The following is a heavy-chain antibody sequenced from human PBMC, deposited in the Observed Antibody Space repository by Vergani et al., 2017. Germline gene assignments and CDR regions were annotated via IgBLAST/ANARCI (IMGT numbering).Heavy chain of an antibody. V-gene: IGHV1-46*03. CDR1: GYTFTSYY. CDR3: ARGGYCSGGSCYVSYYYYGMDV. Sequence: QVQLVQSGAEVKKPGASVKVFCKASGYTFTSYYMHWVRQAPGQGLEWMGIINPSGGSTSYGQKFQGRVTRTRDTSTSTVYMELGSLRSEDTAVYYCARGGYCSGGSCYVSYYYYGMDVWGQGTTVTVSS. CDR2: INPSGGST. J-gene: IGHJ6*02. D-gene: IGHD2-15*01.